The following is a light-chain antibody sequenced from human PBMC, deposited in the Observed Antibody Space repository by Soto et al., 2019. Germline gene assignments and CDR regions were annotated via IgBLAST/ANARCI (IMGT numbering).Light chain of an antibody. J-gene: IGKJ4*01. V-gene: IGKV1-39*01. CDR3: QQSHSSPLS. Sequence: IQMTQSPSSLSASVGDRVTITCRASQSISRNLNWYQQKPGKAPELLTYTASNLQSGVPSRFSGSGSGTDFALTISSLQPEDSAVYYCQQSHSSPLSFGGGTKVEFK. CDR1: QSISRN. CDR2: TAS.